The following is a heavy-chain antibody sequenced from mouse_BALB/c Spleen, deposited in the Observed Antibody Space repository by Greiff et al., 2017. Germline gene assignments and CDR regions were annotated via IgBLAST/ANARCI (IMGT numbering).Heavy chain of an antibody. CDR1: GFNIKDYY. D-gene: IGHD2-4*01. J-gene: IGHJ3*01. Sequence: EVQRVESGAELVRPGALVKLSCKASGFNIKDYYMHWVKQRPEQGLEWIGWIDPENGNTIYDPKFQGKASITADTSSNTAYLQLSSLTSEDTAVYYCARLGDYSPWFAYWGQGTLVTVSA. CDR3: ARLGDYSPWFAY. V-gene: IGHV14-1*02. CDR2: IDPENGNT.